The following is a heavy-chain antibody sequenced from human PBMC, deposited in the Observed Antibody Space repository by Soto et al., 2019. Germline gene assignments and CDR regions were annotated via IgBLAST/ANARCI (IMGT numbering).Heavy chain of an antibody. Sequence: SVKVSCKVSGDTFSTYSISWVRQAPGQGLEWLGGIIPILGTPSYAQRFQDRVTITADKSTSTAYMELSSLRSEDTAVYYCARERSRYDRSGYYRPDYWGQGTLVTVSS. V-gene: IGHV1-69*08. J-gene: IGHJ4*02. CDR2: IIPILGTP. CDR3: ARERSRYDRSGYYRPDY. CDR1: GDTFSTYS. D-gene: IGHD3-22*01.